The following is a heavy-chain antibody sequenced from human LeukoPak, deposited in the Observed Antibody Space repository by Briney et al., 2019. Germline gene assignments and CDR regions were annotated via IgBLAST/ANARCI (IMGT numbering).Heavy chain of an antibody. CDR3: ARHVSPNQDAFDI. CDR1: GYSVTSYW. V-gene: IGHV5-51*01. J-gene: IGHJ3*02. D-gene: IGHD1-14*01. CDR2: IYPGDSDT. Sequence: GESLKISCNGSGYSVTSYWIGWVRQMPGKGLDWIGIIYPGDSDTRYSPSFQGQVTISADKSISTAYLQWSSLKASDTAMYYCARHVSPNQDAFDIWGQGTMVTVSS.